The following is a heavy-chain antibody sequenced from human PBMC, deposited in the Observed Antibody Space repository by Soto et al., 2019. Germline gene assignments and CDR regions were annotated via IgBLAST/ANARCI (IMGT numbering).Heavy chain of an antibody. J-gene: IGHJ4*02. V-gene: IGHV3-23*01. Sequence: ETLSLTCAVYGGSITSSYWNWVRQPPWKGLDWVSAVSGSGRYTYYADSVKGRFSISRDNFKSTVYLEMNNLRAEDAGVYYCARTRGEAYSFDSWGQGTLVTVSS. CDR3: ARTRGEAYSFDS. D-gene: IGHD1-7*01. CDR2: VSGSGRYT. CDR1: GGSITSSY.